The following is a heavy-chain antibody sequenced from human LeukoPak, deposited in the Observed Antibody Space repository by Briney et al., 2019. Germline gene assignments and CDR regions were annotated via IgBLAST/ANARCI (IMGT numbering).Heavy chain of an antibody. D-gene: IGHD6-13*01. J-gene: IGHJ4*02. CDR3: ARGSIAAAGPYYFDY. V-gene: IGHV4-39*07. Sequence: SETLSLTCAVSGASITSSNYYWGWVRQSPGKGLEWIGNIYSSGNTYYNASLKSRVTMYIDTSKNQFSLKLSSVTAADTAVYYCARGSIAAAGPYYFDYWGQGTLVTVSS. CDR2: IYSSGNT. CDR1: GASITSSNYY.